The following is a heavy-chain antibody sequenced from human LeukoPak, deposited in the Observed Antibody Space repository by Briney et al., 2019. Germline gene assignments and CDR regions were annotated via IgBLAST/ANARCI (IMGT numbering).Heavy chain of an antibody. CDR1: GYTFTSYG. CDR2: ISAYNGNT. V-gene: IGHV1-18*01. D-gene: IGHD3-16*02. J-gene: IGHJ4*02. Sequence: ASVKVSCKASGYTFTSYGISWVRQTPGQGLERMGWISAYNGNTNYAQKLQGRVTMTTDTSTSTAYMELRSLRSDDTAVYYCARDRVTYDYVWGSYRFGYFDYWGQGTLVTVSS. CDR3: ARDRVTYDYVWGSYRFGYFDY.